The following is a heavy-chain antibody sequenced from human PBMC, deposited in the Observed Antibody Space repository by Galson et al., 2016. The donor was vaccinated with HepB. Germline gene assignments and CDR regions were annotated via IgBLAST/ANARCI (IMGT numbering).Heavy chain of an antibody. CDR1: GFTFTSHA. Sequence: SLRLSCAASGFTFTSHAMSWVRQAPGKGLEWVSSITGSGGSASYGDSVKGRFTISRDNSKNTLSLQMNSLTADDTAVYHCAKVNFRLHYYDRSGFYTPYYFDSWGQGTLVTVSS. D-gene: IGHD3-22*01. CDR3: AKVNFRLHYYDRSGFYTPYYFDS. J-gene: IGHJ4*02. V-gene: IGHV3-23*01. CDR2: ITGSGGSA.